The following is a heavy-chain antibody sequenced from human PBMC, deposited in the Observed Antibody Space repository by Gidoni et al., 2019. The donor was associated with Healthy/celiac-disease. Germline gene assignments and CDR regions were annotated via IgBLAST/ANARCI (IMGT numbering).Heavy chain of an antibody. D-gene: IGHD3-10*01. Sequence: QVQLVESGGGVVQPGRSLRRPCAASGFTFSSYGIHWVRQAPGKGLGCVAVISYDVSNKYYADSVKGRFTISRDNSKNTLYLQMNSLRAEDTAVYYCAKDPTGGSGSYYPFDIWGQGTMVTVSS. CDR1: GFTFSSYG. CDR3: AKDPTGGSGSYYPFDI. CDR2: ISYDVSNK. J-gene: IGHJ3*02. V-gene: IGHV3-30*18.